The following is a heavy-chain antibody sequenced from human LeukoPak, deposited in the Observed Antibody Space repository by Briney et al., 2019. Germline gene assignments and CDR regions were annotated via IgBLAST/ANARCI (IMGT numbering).Heavy chain of an antibody. Sequence: PSETLSLTCTVSGDPISGYSDYKWTWIRQPPGKGLQWIGYVYYSGSTNYNPSLRSRVTISVDTSKNQFSLKLTSVTAADMAVYYCAREYSGFDHWGQGTLVTVSS. J-gene: IGHJ4*02. D-gene: IGHD1-26*01. CDR1: GDPISGYSDY. CDR2: VYYSGST. CDR3: AREYSGFDH. V-gene: IGHV4-61*08.